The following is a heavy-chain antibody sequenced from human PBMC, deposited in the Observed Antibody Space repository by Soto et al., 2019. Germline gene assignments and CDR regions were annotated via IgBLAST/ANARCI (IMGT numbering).Heavy chain of an antibody. CDR2: INHSGST. V-gene: IGHV4-34*01. J-gene: IGHJ4*02. Sequence: QVQLQQWGAGLLKPSETLSLTCAVYGGSFSGYYWSWIRQPPGKGLEWIGEINHSGSTNYNPSLESRVTISVDPSKNQFSLKLSSVTAADTAVYYCARGKWELRFGYWGQGTLVTVSS. CDR3: ARGKWELRFGY. CDR1: GGSFSGYY. D-gene: IGHD1-26*01.